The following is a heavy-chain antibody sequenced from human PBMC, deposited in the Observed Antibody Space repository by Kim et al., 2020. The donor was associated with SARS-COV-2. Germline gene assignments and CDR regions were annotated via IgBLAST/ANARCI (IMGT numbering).Heavy chain of an antibody. J-gene: IGHJ5*02. D-gene: IGHD3-3*01. CDR3: ARVEYYDFWSGYYTNWFDP. Sequence: SETLSLTCTVSGGSISSYYWSWIRQPPGKGLEWIGYIYYSGSTNYNPSLKSRVTISVDTSKNQFSLKLSSVTAADTAVYYCARVEYYDFWSGYYTNWFDPWGQGTLVTVSS. CDR2: IYYSGST. CDR1: GGSISSYY. V-gene: IGHV4-59*13.